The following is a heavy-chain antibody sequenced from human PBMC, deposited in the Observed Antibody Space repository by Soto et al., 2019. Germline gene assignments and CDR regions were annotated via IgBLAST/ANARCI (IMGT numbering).Heavy chain of an antibody. D-gene: IGHD2-2*01. Sequence: EVQLVESGGGLVQPGGSLRLSCAASGFTFSSYWMSWVRQAPGKGLEWVANIKQDGSEKYYVDSVKGRFTISIENAKNSLYLQMNSLRAEDTAVYYCARDRCSSTSCYGGGYYYYMDVWGKGTTVTVSS. J-gene: IGHJ6*03. CDR3: ARDRCSSTSCYGGGYYYYMDV. CDR2: IKQDGSEK. V-gene: IGHV3-7*01. CDR1: GFTFSSYW.